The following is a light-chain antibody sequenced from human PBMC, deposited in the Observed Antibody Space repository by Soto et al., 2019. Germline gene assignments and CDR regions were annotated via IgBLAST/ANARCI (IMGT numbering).Light chain of an antibody. J-gene: IGKJ1*01. CDR2: DAS. CDR3: QQYNGYSTWT. V-gene: IGKV1-5*01. CDR1: QSISRW. Sequence: DIQMTQSPSTLSASVGDRVTITCRASQSISRWLAWYQQKPGKAPKVLIWDASSLQRGVPSRFSGSGSGTEFTLTISSLQPDDFSTYYCQQYNGYSTWTFGQGTKVEIK.